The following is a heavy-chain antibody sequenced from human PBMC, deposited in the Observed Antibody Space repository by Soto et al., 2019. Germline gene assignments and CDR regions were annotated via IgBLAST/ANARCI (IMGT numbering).Heavy chain of an antibody. CDR2: ISSSSYT. V-gene: IGHV3-11*06. D-gene: IGHD1-26*01. Sequence: PGGSLRLSCAASGFTFSDYYMSWIRQAPGKGLEWVSYISSSSYTNYADSVKGRFTISRDNAKNSLYLQMNSLRAEDTAVYYCARVDSGSYYVDAFDIWGQGTIVTVSS. CDR3: ARVDSGSYYVDAFDI. J-gene: IGHJ3*02. CDR1: GFTFSDYY.